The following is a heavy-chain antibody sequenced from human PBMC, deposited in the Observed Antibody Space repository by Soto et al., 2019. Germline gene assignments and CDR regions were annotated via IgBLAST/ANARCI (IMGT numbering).Heavy chain of an antibody. J-gene: IGHJ4*02. CDR3: ARHQVVFGVVIPFDY. CDR1: GGSISSYY. V-gene: IGHV4-59*08. CDR2: IYYGGST. Sequence: KPSETLSLTCTVSGGSISSYYWSWIRQPPGKGLEWIGYIYYGGSTNYNPSLKSRVTISVDTSKNQFSLKLSSVTAADTAVYYCARHQVVFGVVIPFDYWGQGTLVTVSS. D-gene: IGHD3-3*01.